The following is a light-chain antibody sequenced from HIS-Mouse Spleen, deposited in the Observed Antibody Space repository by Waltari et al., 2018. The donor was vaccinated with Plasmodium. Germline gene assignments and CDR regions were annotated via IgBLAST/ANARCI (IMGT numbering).Light chain of an antibody. V-gene: IGKV3-15*01. CDR1: QSVSSN. Sequence: EIVITQSPATLSVSPGERATLSYRASQSVSSNLAWYQQKPGQAPRLLIYGASTRATGIPARFSGSGSGSEFTLTISSMQSEDFAVYYCQQYNNWPRGTFGQGTKVEIK. J-gene: IGKJ1*01. CDR3: QQYNNWPRGT. CDR2: GAS.